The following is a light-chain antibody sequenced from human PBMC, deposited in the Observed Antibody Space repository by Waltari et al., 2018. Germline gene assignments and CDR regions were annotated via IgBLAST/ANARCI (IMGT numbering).Light chain of an antibody. CDR3: QQYNNWPG. J-gene: IGKJ3*01. V-gene: IGKV3-15*01. Sequence: EIVMTQSPATLSGSPGERATLSCRASQSVSNNLAWYQQKPGQAPRLLIYGASTRATGIPARFSGSGSGTEFTLTISSLQSEDFAVYYCQQYNNWPGFGPGTKVDVK. CDR1: QSVSNN. CDR2: GAS.